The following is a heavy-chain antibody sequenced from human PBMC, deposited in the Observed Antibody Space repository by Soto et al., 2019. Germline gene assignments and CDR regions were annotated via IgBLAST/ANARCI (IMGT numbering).Heavy chain of an antibody. V-gene: IGHV1-18*01. Sequence: VQLVRSGAEVKKPGASVKVSCKASGYTFSNFGISWVRLAPGQGLEWMGWITAYNGNTHYAQNFQGRVTMTTDTSTSTAYMDLRSLRSDDTAIYYCARFGRGFSSAFDFDYWGQGTLVTVSS. CDR1: GYTFSNFG. CDR2: ITAYNGNT. D-gene: IGHD5-18*01. J-gene: IGHJ4*02. CDR3: ARFGRGFSSAFDFDY.